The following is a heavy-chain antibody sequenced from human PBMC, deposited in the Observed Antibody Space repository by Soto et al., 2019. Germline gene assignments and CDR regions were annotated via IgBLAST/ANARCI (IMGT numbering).Heavy chain of an antibody. CDR3: ARDWDGYNSDYYYGMDG. Sequence: GGSLRLSCAASGFTFSSYWMSWVRQAPGKGLEWVANIKQDGSEKYYVDSVKGRFTISRDNAKNSLYLQMNSLRAEDTAVYYCARDWDGYNSDYYYGMDGWGQGNTVTISS. CDR1: GFTFSSYW. D-gene: IGHD5-12*01. CDR2: IKQDGSEK. V-gene: IGHV3-7*01. J-gene: IGHJ6*02.